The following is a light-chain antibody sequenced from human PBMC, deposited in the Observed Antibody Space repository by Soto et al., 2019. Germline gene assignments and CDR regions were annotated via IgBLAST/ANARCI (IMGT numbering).Light chain of an antibody. CDR3: SSFTSSSTQV. V-gene: IGLV2-14*01. Sequence: QSVLAQPASVSGSLGQSITISCTGTSSDVGGYNYVSWYQQHPGKAPKLMIYEVNNRPSGVSNRFSGSKSGNTASLTISGLQADDEADYYCSSFTSSSTQVLGGGTKLTVL. CDR2: EVN. J-gene: IGLJ3*02. CDR1: SSDVGGYNY.